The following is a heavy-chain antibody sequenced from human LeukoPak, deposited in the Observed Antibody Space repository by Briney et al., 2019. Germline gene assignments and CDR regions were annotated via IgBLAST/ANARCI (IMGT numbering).Heavy chain of an antibody. CDR3: ARNLPYNYYGSGSYYTAIDY. Sequence: GGSLRLSCAASGFTFSSYSMNWVRQAPGKRLEWVSSISSSSSYIYYADSVKGRFTISRDNAKNSLYLQMNSLRAEDTAVYYCARNLPYNYYGSGSYYTAIDYWGQGTLVTVSS. CDR2: ISSSSSYI. CDR1: GFTFSSYS. D-gene: IGHD3-10*01. J-gene: IGHJ4*02. V-gene: IGHV3-21*01.